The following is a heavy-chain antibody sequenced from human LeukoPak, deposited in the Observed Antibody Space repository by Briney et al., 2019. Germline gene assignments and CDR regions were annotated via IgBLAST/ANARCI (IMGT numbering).Heavy chain of an antibody. CDR3: ARGRTATVTTGFDY. Sequence: SETLSLTCAVYGRSFSGYYWSWIRQPPGKGLEWIGEINHSGSTNYNPSLKSRVTISVDTSKNQFSLKLSSVTAADTAVYYCARGRTATVTTGFDYWGQGTLVTVSS. V-gene: IGHV4-34*01. CDR2: INHSGST. J-gene: IGHJ4*02. CDR1: GRSFSGYY. D-gene: IGHD4-11*01.